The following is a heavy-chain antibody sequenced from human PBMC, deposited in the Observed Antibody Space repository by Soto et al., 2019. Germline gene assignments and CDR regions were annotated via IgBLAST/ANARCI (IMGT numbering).Heavy chain of an antibody. CDR1: GGTFSSHA. D-gene: IGHD5-12*01. J-gene: IGHJ4*02. CDR2: IVPIVDTS. CDR3: VRVVAIPGYPDN. V-gene: IGHV1-69*13. Sequence: ASVKVSCKTSGGTFSSHAISWVRQAPGQGLEWMGGIVPIVDTSTYAQKFQGRVTITADESTSTVYMELSSLRSDDTAVYYCVRVVAIPGYPDNWGQGTLVTVSS.